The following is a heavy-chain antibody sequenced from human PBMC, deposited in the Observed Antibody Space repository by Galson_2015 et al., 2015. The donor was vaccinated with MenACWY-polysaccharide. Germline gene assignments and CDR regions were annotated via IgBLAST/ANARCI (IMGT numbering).Heavy chain of an antibody. J-gene: IGHJ4*02. D-gene: IGHD6-13*01. Sequence: PALVKPTQTLTLTCTVSGFSLTTSGVGVGWIRQPPGKALEWLALIFWDDNKGYSASLKRRLTITKDSSRNQVVLTMTNMDPVDTATYYCAHRRGVAGADNWGQGALVTVSS. CDR3: AHRRGVAGADN. CDR2: IFWDDNK. CDR1: GFSLTTSGVG. V-gene: IGHV2-5*02.